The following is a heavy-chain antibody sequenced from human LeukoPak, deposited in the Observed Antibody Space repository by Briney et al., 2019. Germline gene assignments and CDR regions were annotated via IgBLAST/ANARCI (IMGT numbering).Heavy chain of an antibody. CDR1: GFTFSSYE. D-gene: IGHD1-26*01. V-gene: IGHV3-48*03. CDR3: ASVGHYSGSYNFDY. CDR2: ISSSGSTI. Sequence: GGSLRLSCAASGFTFSSYEMNWVRQAPGKGLEWVSYISSSGSTIYYADSVKGRFTISRDNAKNSLYLQMRSRRARVTAVYYCASVGHYSGSYNFDYWGQGTLVTVSS. J-gene: IGHJ4*02.